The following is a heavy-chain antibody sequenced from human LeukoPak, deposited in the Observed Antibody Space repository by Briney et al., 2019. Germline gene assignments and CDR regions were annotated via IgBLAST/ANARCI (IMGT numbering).Heavy chain of an antibody. CDR1: GGSISSYY. V-gene: IGHV4-4*09. J-gene: IGHJ4*02. D-gene: IGHD3-22*01. Sequence: SETLSLTCTVSGGSISSYYWSWIRQPPGKGLERIGSISPSGSTYYNPSLKSRVIISVDTSRKQFSLKLNSVTAADTAVYYCARGTSMIVVASFDYWGQGTLVTVSS. CDR3: ARGTSMIVVASFDY. CDR2: ISPSGST.